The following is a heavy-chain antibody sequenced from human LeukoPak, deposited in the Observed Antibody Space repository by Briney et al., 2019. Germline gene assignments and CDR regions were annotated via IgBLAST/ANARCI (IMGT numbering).Heavy chain of an antibody. D-gene: IGHD3-10*01. V-gene: IGHV3-23*01. CDR1: GITSGSFA. CDR2: ITANGAGI. Sequence: GESLRLSCAVSGITSGSFAMSWVRQTPEKGLEWLGFITANGAGIYYGPSENGRSTISRDNSNNTLYLQINSLRVDDTAIYYCATGPRSGSFQFWGRGTQVIVSS. CDR3: ATGPRSGSFQF. J-gene: IGHJ4*02.